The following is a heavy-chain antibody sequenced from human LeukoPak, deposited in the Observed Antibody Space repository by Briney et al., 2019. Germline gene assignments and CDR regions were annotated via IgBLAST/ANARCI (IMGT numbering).Heavy chain of an antibody. Sequence: MSSETLSLTWSVSAGSIISYYGGWSRPPPGKGREWIAYISDIGSINYNPSLKSRVTISLATSKNQFSLKLSSVTAADTAVYYCAGHHPRNTVDFWGQGTLVTVSS. CDR1: AGSIISYY. CDR3: AGHHPRNTVDF. CDR2: ISDIGSI. J-gene: IGHJ4*02. D-gene: IGHD2-8*02. V-gene: IGHV4-59*08.